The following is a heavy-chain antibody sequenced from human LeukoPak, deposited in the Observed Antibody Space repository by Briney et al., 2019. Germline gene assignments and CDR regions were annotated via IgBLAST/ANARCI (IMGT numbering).Heavy chain of an antibody. V-gene: IGHV4-31*03. CDR1: GGSISSGGYY. J-gene: IGHJ4*02. Sequence: SQTRSLTCTVSGGSISSGGYYWSWIRQHPGKGLEWIGYIYYSGSTNYNPSLKSRVTISVDTSKNQFSLKLSSVTAADTAVYYCAVGVVVINDYWGQGTLVTVSS. D-gene: IGHD3-22*01. CDR3: AVGVVVINDY. CDR2: IYYSGST.